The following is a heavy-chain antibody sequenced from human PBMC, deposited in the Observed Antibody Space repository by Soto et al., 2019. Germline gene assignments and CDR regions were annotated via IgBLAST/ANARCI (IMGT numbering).Heavy chain of an antibody. Sequence: SETLSLTCAVSGYSISSSNWWGWIRQPPGKGLEWIGYIYYSGTTYYNPSLKSRVTMSVDTSNNQFSLKLTSVTAVDTAVYYCARREIQGPIDYWGQGTLVTVSS. V-gene: IGHV4-28*01. CDR1: GYSISSSNW. CDR3: ARREIQGPIDY. J-gene: IGHJ4*02. CDR2: IYYSGTT. D-gene: IGHD1-26*01.